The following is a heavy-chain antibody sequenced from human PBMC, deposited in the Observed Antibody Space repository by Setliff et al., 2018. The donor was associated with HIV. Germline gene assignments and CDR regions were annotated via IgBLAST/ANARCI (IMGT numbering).Heavy chain of an antibody. J-gene: IGHJ4*02. CDR1: GGSISSSSYY. D-gene: IGHD6-13*01. CDR2: IYYSGST. V-gene: IGHV4-39*01. CDR3: ASPASDSSTVNGADY. Sequence: ASETLSLTCTVSGGSISSSSYYWGWIRQPPGKGLEWIGNIYYSGSTYYNPSLKSRVTISVDTSKNQFSLKLSSVTAADTAVYYCASPASDSSTVNGADYWGQGTLVTVSS.